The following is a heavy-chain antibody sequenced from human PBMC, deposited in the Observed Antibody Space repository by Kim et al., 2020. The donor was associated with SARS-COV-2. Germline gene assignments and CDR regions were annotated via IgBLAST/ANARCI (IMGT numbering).Heavy chain of an antibody. CDR3: ARDLYSNYGPNWFDP. D-gene: IGHD4-4*01. Sequence: GGSLRLSCAASGFTFSSYAMHWVRQAPGKGLEWVAVISYDGSNKYYADSVKGRFTISRDNSKNTLYLQMNSLRAEDTAVYYCARDLYSNYGPNWFDPWGQGTLVTVSS. CDR2: ISYDGSNK. J-gene: IGHJ5*02. V-gene: IGHV3-30*04. CDR1: GFTFSSYA.